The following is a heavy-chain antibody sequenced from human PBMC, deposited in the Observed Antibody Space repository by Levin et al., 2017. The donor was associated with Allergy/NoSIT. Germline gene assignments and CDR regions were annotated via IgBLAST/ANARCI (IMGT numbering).Heavy chain of an antibody. CDR3: ARDGSSGWGVFDY. CDR2: IKTDGSNT. J-gene: IGHJ4*02. D-gene: IGHD6-19*01. Sequence: GSLRLSCAASGFTFSSNWMQWVRQAPGKGLVWVSLIKTDGSNTRYADSVKGRFTISRDNAKNTLYLQMNSLRAEDTAVYYCARDGSSGWGVFDYWGQGTLVTVSS. V-gene: IGHV3-74*01. CDR1: GFTFSSNW.